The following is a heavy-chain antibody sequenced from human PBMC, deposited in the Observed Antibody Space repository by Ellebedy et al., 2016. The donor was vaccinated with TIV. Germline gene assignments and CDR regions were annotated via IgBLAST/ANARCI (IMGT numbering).Heavy chain of an antibody. V-gene: IGHV4-59*01. D-gene: IGHD3-16*01. CDR3: ARYQYGGGVLDY. CDR1: GGSISSYY. J-gene: IGHJ4*02. Sequence: MPGGSLRLSCTVSGGSISSYYWRWIRQPAGKGLEWIGYIDYSGSTNYNPSLKSRVTISVDTSKNQFSLKLSSVTAADTAVYYCARYQYGGGVLDYWGQGTLVTVSS. CDR2: IDYSGST.